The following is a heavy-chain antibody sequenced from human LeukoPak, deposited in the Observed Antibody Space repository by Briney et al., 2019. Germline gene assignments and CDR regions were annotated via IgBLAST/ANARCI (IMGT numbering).Heavy chain of an antibody. J-gene: IGHJ6*01. CDR3: ARVRGGTWYGVDV. V-gene: IGHV3-7*04. CDR2: IKKDRSKK. Sequence: GGSLRLSSAASGYSLCNNCMSWVRQAPGGRRESVANIKKDRSKKYYEDSVKGRFTISRDNAENSLYLQMNNLRAEDTTVYYCARVRGGTWYGVDVWGEGATVTVST. D-gene: IGHD3-10*01. CDR1: GYSLCNNC.